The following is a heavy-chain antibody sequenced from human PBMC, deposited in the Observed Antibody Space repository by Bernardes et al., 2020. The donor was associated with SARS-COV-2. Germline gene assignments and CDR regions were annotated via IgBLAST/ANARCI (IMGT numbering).Heavy chain of an antibody. D-gene: IGHD1-1*01. CDR3: ARTRTTISTTGMPVDY. Sequence: ASVKVSCKASGYTFTDYFIHWVRQAPGQRLEWMGWINPNTGSTNYVQKFQGRVTMTRDTSITTAYMELSWLGSDDTAIYYCARTRTTISTTGMPVDYWGQGTLDTVSS. J-gene: IGHJ4*02. V-gene: IGHV1-2*02. CDR1: GYTFTDYF. CDR2: INPNTGST.